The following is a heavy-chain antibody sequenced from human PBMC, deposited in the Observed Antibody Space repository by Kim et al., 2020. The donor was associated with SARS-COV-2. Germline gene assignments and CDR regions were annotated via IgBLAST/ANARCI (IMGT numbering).Heavy chain of an antibody. CDR2: ISSSSSTI. J-gene: IGHJ4*02. CDR1: GFTFSSYS. Sequence: GGSLRLSCAASGFTFSSYSMNWVRQAPGKGLEWVSYISSSSSTIYYADSVKGRFTISRDNAKNSLYLQMNSLRDEDTAVYYCARDEEGVGVAEFFDYWGQGTLVTVSS. D-gene: IGHD6-19*01. CDR3: ARDEEGVGVAEFFDY. V-gene: IGHV3-48*02.